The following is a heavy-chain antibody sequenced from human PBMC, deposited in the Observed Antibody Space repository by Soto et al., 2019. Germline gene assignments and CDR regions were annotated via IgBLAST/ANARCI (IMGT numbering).Heavy chain of an antibody. D-gene: IGHD7-27*01. CDR1: GGSISNVNYC. CDR2: SYNGRST. CDR3: ARGPSGDKVDY. Sequence: QVQLQESGPGLVKPSQTLSLTCTVSGGSISNVNYCWSWIRQPPDKGLEWIGHSYNGRSTYNNPSLTSRVTISVAAAKNQFPLQLSSVSAADTAVYYCARGPSGDKVDYWGQGTLVSVSS. J-gene: IGHJ4*02. V-gene: IGHV4-30-4*01.